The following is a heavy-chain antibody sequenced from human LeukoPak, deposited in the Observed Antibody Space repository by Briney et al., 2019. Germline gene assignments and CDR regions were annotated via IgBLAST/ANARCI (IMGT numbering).Heavy chain of an antibody. Sequence: GGSLRLSCAASGFTVSSNYMSWVRQAPGKGLEWVSVIYSGGSTYYAGSVKGRFTISRDNSKNTLYLQMNSLRAEDTAVYYCASQVVVAATVAFDIWGQGTMVTVSS. CDR3: ASQVVVAATVAFDI. J-gene: IGHJ3*02. CDR1: GFTVSSNY. D-gene: IGHD2-15*01. V-gene: IGHV3-53*01. CDR2: IYSGGST.